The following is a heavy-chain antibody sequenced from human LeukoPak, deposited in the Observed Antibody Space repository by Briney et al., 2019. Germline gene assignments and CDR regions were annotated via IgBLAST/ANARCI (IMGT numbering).Heavy chain of an antibody. CDR1: GFTYNIYA. CDR2: ITGSGDST. J-gene: IGHJ4*02. Sequence: GGSLRLSCAASGFTYNIYAMNWVRQAPGKGLEWVSAITGSGDSTYYADSVKGRFTVSRDSSKNTLYLQMNSLRAEDTAVYYCARDWSAYHLQRFDYWGQRTLVSVSS. CDR3: ARDWSAYHLQRFDY. V-gene: IGHV3-23*01. D-gene: IGHD1-1*01.